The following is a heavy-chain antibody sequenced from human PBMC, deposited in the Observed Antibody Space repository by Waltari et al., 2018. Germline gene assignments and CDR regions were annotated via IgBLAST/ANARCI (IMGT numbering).Heavy chain of an antibody. CDR1: ADIFDRHP. CDR3: ATVDEMVRGYLES. V-gene: IGHV1-69*08. J-gene: IGHJ4*01. D-gene: IGHD3-10*01. Sequence: QVQLVQSGAEVKKPGSSVKVSCKASADIFDRHPITWVRQAPGQGLEWMGRIIPTVGRANYEQQLQGRLTIIADKSTSAVFMELSNLRSEDTAVYYCATVDEMVRGYLESWGQGTLVTVSS. CDR2: IIPTVGRA.